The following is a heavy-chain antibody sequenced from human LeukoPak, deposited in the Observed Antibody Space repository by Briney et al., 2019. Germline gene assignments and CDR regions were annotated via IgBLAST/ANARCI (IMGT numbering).Heavy chain of an antibody. V-gene: IGHV6-1*01. CDR1: GDSVSSNSAA. Sequence: SQTLSLTCAISGDSVSSNSAAWNWIRQSPSRGLEWLGRTYYRSKWYNDYAVSVKSRITINPDTSKNQFSLQLNSVTPEDTAVYYCARDSQKKKLWFGELLGLDYWGQGTLVTVSS. CDR2: TYYRSKWYN. J-gene: IGHJ4*02. D-gene: IGHD3-10*01. CDR3: ARDSQKKKLWFGELLGLDY.